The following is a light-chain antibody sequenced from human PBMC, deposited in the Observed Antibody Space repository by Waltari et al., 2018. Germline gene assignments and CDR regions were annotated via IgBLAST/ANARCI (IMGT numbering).Light chain of an antibody. Sequence: NQLTQSPSSLSASVGDRVTITCRASQAISGYLAWYQQKPGKAPKLLIYAASTLQSGVPSRFSGRGSGTDFTLTISSLQPEDFATYYCQQLKSYPITFGQGTRLEIK. CDR1: QAISGY. CDR2: AAS. J-gene: IGKJ5*01. CDR3: QQLKSYPIT. V-gene: IGKV1-9*01.